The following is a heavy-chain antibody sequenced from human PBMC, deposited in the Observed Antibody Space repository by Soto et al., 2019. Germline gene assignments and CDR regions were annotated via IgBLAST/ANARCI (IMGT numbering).Heavy chain of an antibody. CDR1: GFSLNTGGVG. V-gene: IGHV2-5*02. D-gene: IGHD6-19*01. J-gene: IGHJ4*02. CDR2: IYWDDDK. Sequence: QITLKESGPTVVKPTQPLTLTCSLSGFSLNTGGVGVGWIRQPPGKALEWLTFIYWDDDKSWNPSLRDRLNTTMDASDDQVVLTVTNMDTVDTGTYYCARRRGGFGGCWTTRDFDYWGQGTLVTVSS. CDR3: ARRRGGFGGCWTTRDFDY.